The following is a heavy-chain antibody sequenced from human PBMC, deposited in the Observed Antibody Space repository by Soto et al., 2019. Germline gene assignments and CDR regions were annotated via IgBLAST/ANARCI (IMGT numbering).Heavy chain of an antibody. CDR2: INHGGST. D-gene: IGHD3-10*01. CDR3: ARGGSVSLRSYSGMDV. J-gene: IGHJ6*02. CDR1: GGSFSGYY. Sequence: SETLSLTCAVYGGSFSGYYWSWIRQPPGKGLEWIGEINHGGSTNYNPSLKSRVTISVDTSKNQFSLKLSSVTAADTAVYYCARGGSVSLRSYSGMDVWGQGTTVTVSS. V-gene: IGHV4-34*01.